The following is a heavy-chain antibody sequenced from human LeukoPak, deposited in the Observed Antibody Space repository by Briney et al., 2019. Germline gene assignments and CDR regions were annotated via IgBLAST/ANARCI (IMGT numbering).Heavy chain of an antibody. J-gene: IGHJ4*02. D-gene: IGHD1-26*01. CDR3: ARDPGGLGWEPQPD. CDR1: GFTFRTYN. CDR2: ISASSNSI. V-gene: IGHV3-48*02. Sequence: GGSLRLSCAGSGFTFRTYNMNWARQAPGKGLEWVSYISASSNSIYYVDSVKGRFTISRDNAKNSLYLQMNSLRDEDTAVYYCARDPGGLGWEPQPDWGRGTLVTVSS.